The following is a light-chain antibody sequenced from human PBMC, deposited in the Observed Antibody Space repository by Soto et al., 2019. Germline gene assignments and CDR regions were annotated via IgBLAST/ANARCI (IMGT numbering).Light chain of an antibody. J-gene: IGKJ2*01. Sequence: EVVMTQSPATLSASPGERVILSCRASQNIDSNLAWYQQRPGQAPRLLMYGASTRATETPARFSGSGSATDFTLTISSLQSEDFAVYYCQQYNNWPPYTFGQGTKLEIK. V-gene: IGKV3-15*01. CDR1: QNIDSN. CDR3: QQYNNWPPYT. CDR2: GAS.